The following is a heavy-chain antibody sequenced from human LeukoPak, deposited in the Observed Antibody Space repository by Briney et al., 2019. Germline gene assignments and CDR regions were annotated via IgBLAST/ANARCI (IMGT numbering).Heavy chain of an antibody. J-gene: IGHJ6*03. V-gene: IGHV1-69*05. CDR1: GGTFSSYA. CDR2: IIPISGTA. Sequence: ASVKVSCKASGGTFSSYAISWVRQAPGQGLEWMGGIIPISGTANYAQKFQGRVTITTDESTSTAYMELSSLRSEDTAVYYCARSNNYYYYYMDVWGKGTTVTVSS. CDR3: ARSNNYYYYYMDV. D-gene: IGHD2-8*01.